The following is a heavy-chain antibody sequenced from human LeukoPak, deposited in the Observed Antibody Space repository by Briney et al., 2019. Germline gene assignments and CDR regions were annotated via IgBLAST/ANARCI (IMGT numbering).Heavy chain of an antibody. CDR1: GFTFSSYG. CDR2: IRYDGSNK. CDR3: ATDPPAQYCSPTSCLHYMDV. D-gene: IGHD2-2*01. V-gene: IGHV3-30*02. J-gene: IGHJ6*03. Sequence: PGGSLRLSCAASGFTFSSYGMHWVRQAPGKGLEWVAFIRYDGSNKYYADSVKGRFIISRDNSKNTLYLQMNSLRAEDTAVYYCATDPPAQYCSPTSCLHYMDVWGKGTTVTVSS.